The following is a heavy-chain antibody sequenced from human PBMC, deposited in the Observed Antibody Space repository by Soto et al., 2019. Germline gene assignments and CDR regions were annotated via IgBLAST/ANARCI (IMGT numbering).Heavy chain of an antibody. CDR1: GCSISSYY. D-gene: IGHD5-12*01. V-gene: IGHV4-4*07. Sequence: PXETLSLTCTVAGCSISSYYWSWIRQPAGRGLEWIGRIYTSGSTNYNPSLKSRVTMSVDTSKNQFSLKLSSVTAADTAVYYCARERRDGYNHRYYYGMDVWGQGTTVTVSS. CDR3: ARERRDGYNHRYYYGMDV. J-gene: IGHJ6*02. CDR2: IYTSGST.